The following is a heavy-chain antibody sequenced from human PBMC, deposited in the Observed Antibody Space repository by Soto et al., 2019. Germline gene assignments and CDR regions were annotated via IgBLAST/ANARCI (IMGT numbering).Heavy chain of an antibody. Sequence: TLSLTCTVSTGSISSGTYYWNWIRQLPGKGLEWIGHIYFSGSTYYNPSLKSRVAMSIDTSKNQFSLELDYVTAADTAVYYCARGGRSGWLGLDHWGQGTLVTVSS. D-gene: IGHD6-19*01. J-gene: IGHJ4*02. CDR3: ARGGRSGWLGLDH. CDR2: IYFSGST. V-gene: IGHV4-31*03. CDR1: TGSISSGTYY.